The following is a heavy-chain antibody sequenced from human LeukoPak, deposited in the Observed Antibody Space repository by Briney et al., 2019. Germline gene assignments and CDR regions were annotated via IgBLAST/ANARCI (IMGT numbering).Heavy chain of an antibody. CDR1: GFTFNNYW. CDR3: VRNLPAAGY. D-gene: IGHD2-15*01. V-gene: IGHV3-7*01. Sequence: GGSLRLSCAASGFTFNNYWLSWVRQAPGKGLEWVANIKTDGSETYYVDAVKGRFTISRDNAKNSLYLQMNNLRVEDTAVYYCVRNLPAAGYWGQGTLVIVSS. J-gene: IGHJ4*02. CDR2: IKTDGSET.